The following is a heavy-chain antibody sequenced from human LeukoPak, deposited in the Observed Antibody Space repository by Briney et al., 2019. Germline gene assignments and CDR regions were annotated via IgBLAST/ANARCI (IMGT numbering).Heavy chain of an antibody. D-gene: IGHD2-15*01. V-gene: IGHV1-69*13. CDR2: IIPIFGTA. J-gene: IGHJ6*02. CDR1: GYTFTTYG. CDR3: ARTGENPPAATLYGMDV. Sequence: ASVKVSCKASGYTFTTYGISWVRQAPGQGLEWMGGIIPIFGTANYAQKFQGRVTITADESTSTAYMELSSLRSEDTAVYYCARTGENPPAATLYGMDVWGQGTTVTVSS.